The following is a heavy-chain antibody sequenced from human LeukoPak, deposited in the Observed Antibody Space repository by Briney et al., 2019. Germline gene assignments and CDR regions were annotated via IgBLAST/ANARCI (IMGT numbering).Heavy chain of an antibody. V-gene: IGHV1-2*02. D-gene: IGHD3-3*01. CDR2: INPNSGGT. Sequence: ASVKVSCKASGYTFTGYYMHWVRQAPGQGLEWMGWINPNSGGTNYAQKFQGRVTMTRDTSISTAYMELSRLRSDDTAVYYCAAQSGRGYYYYMDVWGKGTTVTVSS. CDR1: GYTFTGYY. CDR3: AAQSGRGYYYYMDV. J-gene: IGHJ6*03.